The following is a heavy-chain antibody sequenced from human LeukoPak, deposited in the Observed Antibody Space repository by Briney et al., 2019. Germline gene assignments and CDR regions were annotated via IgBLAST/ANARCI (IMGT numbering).Heavy chain of an antibody. V-gene: IGHV4-59*01. D-gene: IGHD3-22*01. CDR3: ARTNYYYDSSGYQYNYFDY. CDR1: GGSISSYY. Sequence: SETLSLTCTVSGGSISSYYWSWIRQPPGKGLEWIGYIYYSGSTNYNPSLKSRVTISVDTSKNQFSLKLSSVTAADTAAYYCARTNYYYDSSGYQYNYFDYWGQGTLVTVSS. CDR2: IYYSGST. J-gene: IGHJ4*02.